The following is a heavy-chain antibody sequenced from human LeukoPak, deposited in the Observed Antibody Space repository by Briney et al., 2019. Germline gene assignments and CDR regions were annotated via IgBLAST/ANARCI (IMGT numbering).Heavy chain of an antibody. J-gene: IGHJ5*02. Sequence: VASVKVSCKASGGTFSSYAISWVRQAPGQGLEWMGGIIPIFGTANYAQKFQGRVTITADESTSTAYMELRSLRSEDTAVYYCARARVGGGYDTNWFDPWGQGTLVTVSS. V-gene: IGHV1-69*01. D-gene: IGHD5-12*01. CDR3: ARARVGGGYDTNWFDP. CDR2: IIPIFGTA. CDR1: GGTFSSYA.